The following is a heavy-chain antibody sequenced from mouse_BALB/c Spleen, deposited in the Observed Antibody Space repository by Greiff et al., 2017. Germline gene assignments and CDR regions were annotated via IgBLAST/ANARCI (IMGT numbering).Heavy chain of an antibody. CDR1: GYSITSGYY. CDR3: ARDRDSSGYGGAYAMDD. Sequence: EVQLQESGPGLVKPSQSLSLTCSVTGYSITSGYYWNWIRQFPGNKLEWMGYISYDGSNNYNPSLKNRISITRDTSKNQFFLKLNSVTTEDTATYYCARDRDSSGYGGAYAMDDWGQGTSVTVSS. D-gene: IGHD3-2*01. V-gene: IGHV3-6*02. J-gene: IGHJ4*01. CDR2: ISYDGSN.